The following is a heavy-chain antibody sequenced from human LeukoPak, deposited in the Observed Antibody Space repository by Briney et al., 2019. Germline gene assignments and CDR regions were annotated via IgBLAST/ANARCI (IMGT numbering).Heavy chain of an antibody. D-gene: IGHD2-2*01. CDR1: GYPAVAYH. CDR2: IDLHGRSP. V-gene: IGHV1-46*01. CDR3: ARDWGDIVVVPAYNWFDP. Sequence: ASVKVSCKTSGYPAVAYHVHWVRQAPGHGLEWMGSIDLHGRSPNYAQLFQGRVSLIRDLSTPTVYMELSSLRSEDTAVYYCARDWGDIVVVPAYNWFDPWGQGTLVTVSS. J-gene: IGHJ5*02.